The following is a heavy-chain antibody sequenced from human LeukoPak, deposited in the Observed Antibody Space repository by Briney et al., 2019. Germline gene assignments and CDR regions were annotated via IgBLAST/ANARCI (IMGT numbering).Heavy chain of an antibody. CDR2: IYYSGNT. D-gene: IGHD4-17*01. CDR3: ATPSGKTVTTAFDY. Sequence: SETLSLTCTVSGVTFSSYFWSWIRQPPGKGLEWIGYIYYSGNTNYNPSLKSRVTISVDTSKNQFSLKLSSVTAADTAVYYCATPSGKTVTTAFDYWGQGTLVTVSS. V-gene: IGHV4-59*08. J-gene: IGHJ4*02. CDR1: GVTFSSYF.